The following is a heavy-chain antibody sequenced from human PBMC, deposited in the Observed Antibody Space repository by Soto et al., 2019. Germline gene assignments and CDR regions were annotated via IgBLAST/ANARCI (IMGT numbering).Heavy chain of an antibody. CDR3: ARDVDTSMSAPLDY. Sequence: ASVKVSCKASGYTFTAYAMDWVRQTPGQRLEWVGWINVGTGDTEYSQQFQGRVNITRDTSARTLYMELSGLRSEDTAVYYCARDVDTSMSAPLDYWGQGSLVTV. CDR1: GYTFTAYA. CDR2: INVGTGDT. J-gene: IGHJ4*02. D-gene: IGHD5-18*01. V-gene: IGHV1-3*01.